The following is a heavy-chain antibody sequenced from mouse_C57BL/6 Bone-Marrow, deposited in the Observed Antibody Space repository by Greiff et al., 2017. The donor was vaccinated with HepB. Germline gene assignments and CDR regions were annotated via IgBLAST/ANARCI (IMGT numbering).Heavy chain of an antibody. V-gene: IGHV1-52*01. CDR3: ARSAYYGNSILLDY. CDR1: GYTFTSYW. D-gene: IGHD2-10*01. CDR2: IDPSDSET. J-gene: IGHJ4*01. Sequence: QVQLQQPGAELVRPGSSVKLSCKASGYTFTSYWMHWVKQRPIQGLEWIGNIDPSDSETHYNQKFKDKATLTVDKSSSTAYMKLSSLTSEDSAVYYCARSAYYGNSILLDYWGQGTSVTVSS.